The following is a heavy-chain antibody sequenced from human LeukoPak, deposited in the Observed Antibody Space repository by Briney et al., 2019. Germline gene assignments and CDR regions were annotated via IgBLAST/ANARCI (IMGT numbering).Heavy chain of an antibody. CDR1: GFTFSSYA. J-gene: IGHJ4*02. CDR3: AKDVRGSSGWYGDY. Sequence: GGSLRLSCAASGFTFSSYAMSWVRQAPGKGLEGVSAISGDGGRTYYADSVKGRFTVSRDNSKNTLYLQMNSLRAEDTAVYYCAKDVRGSSGWYGDYWGQGTLVTVSS. V-gene: IGHV3-23*01. CDR2: ISGDGGRT. D-gene: IGHD6-19*01.